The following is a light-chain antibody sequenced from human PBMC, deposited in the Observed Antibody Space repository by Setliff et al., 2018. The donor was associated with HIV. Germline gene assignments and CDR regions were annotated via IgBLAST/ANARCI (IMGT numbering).Light chain of an antibody. CDR2: DVN. CDR1: SNDVRGYDY. Sequence: QSALTQPRSVSGSPGQSVTISCTGTSNDVRGYDYVSWYQQHPGKAPKLMIYDVNKRPSGVPDRFSGSKSGNTASLTISGLQAGDEADYYCCSFAGTQTGVGGGTK. CDR3: CSFAGTQTG. V-gene: IGLV2-11*01. J-gene: IGLJ2*01.